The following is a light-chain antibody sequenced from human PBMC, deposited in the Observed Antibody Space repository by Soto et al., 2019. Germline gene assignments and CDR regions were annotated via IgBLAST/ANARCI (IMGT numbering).Light chain of an antibody. J-gene: IGKJ1*01. CDR1: QGIRHD. Sequence: DTQMTQTPSSLSASVRDSVTITCRVIQGIRHDLGWYQQRLGLAPNLVFCSASSLQSGVPSRFSGSGSGTDFTLTISSLQPEDFATYYCQQSYITPVTFGQGTKVDI. V-gene: IGKV1-39*01. CDR3: QQSYITPVT. CDR2: SAS.